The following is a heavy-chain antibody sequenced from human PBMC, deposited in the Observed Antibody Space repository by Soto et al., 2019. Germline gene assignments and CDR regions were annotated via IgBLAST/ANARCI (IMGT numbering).Heavy chain of an antibody. Sequence: EVQLLESGGGLIQPGGALRLSCAASGCSITSYAMSWVRQAPGKGLEWVSTISGNGANIFYGDSVKGRFTNSRDTSENTVYLQMNSLRAEEDTAVYYCAKKMSGSYTYFDYWGQGTLVPVSS. CDR3: AKKMSGSYTYFDY. V-gene: IGHV3-23*01. J-gene: IGHJ4*02. CDR2: ISGNGANI. D-gene: IGHD1-26*01. CDR1: GCSITSYA.